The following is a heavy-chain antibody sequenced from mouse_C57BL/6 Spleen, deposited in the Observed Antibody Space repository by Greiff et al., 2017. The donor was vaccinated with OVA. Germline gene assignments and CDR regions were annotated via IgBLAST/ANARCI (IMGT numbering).Heavy chain of an antibody. CDR1: GYTFTSYW. J-gene: IGHJ2*01. Sequence: QVQLQQPGAELVKPGASVKLSCKASGYTFTSYWMQWVKQRPGQGLEWIGEIDPSDSYTNYNQKFKGKATLTVDTSSSTASMQLSSLTSEDSAVYYCARGLFTTVVATSYYFDYWGQGTTLTVSS. V-gene: IGHV1-50*01. CDR2: IDPSDSYT. D-gene: IGHD1-1*01. CDR3: ARGLFTTVVATSYYFDY.